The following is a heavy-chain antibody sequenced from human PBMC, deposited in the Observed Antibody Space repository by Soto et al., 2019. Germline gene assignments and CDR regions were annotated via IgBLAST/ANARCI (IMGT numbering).Heavy chain of an antibody. V-gene: IGHV1-18*01. CDR1: GYTFTSYG. CDR3: ARELSDYGINEYFQH. D-gene: IGHD4-17*01. Sequence: ASVKVSCKASGYTFTSYGISWVRQAPGQGLEWMGWISAYNGNTNYAQKLQGRVTMTTDTSTSTAYMELRSLRSDDTAVYYCARELSDYGINEYFQHWGQGTLVTVSS. J-gene: IGHJ1*01. CDR2: ISAYNGNT.